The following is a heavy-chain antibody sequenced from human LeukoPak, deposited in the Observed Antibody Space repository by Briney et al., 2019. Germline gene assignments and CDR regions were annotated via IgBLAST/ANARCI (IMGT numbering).Heavy chain of an antibody. V-gene: IGHV3-21*01. CDR1: GFTFSSYS. CDR2: ISSSSSYI. J-gene: IGHJ4*02. Sequence: GGSLRLSCAASGFTFSSYSMNWVRQAPGKGLEWVSSISSSSSYIYYADSVKGRFTISRDNARNSLYLQMNSLRAEDTAVYYCAKDRGKYCSSTNCYDSDYWGQGTLVAVSS. D-gene: IGHD2-2*01. CDR3: AKDRGKYCSSTNCYDSDY.